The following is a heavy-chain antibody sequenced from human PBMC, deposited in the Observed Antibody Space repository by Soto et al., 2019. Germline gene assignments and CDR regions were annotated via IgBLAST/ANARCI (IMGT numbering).Heavy chain of an antibody. J-gene: IGHJ4*02. D-gene: IGHD6-19*01. CDR3: ARSVAVPGAHIDY. V-gene: IGHV4-59*01. Sequence: SETLSLTCSVSGGTIIGSYWSWIRQSPGKGLEWLGYVYYTGSTNYSPSLRSRVSISVDTSKNEFSLRLSSVTAADTAVYFCARSVAVPGAHIDYWGQGTQVTVSS. CDR1: GGTIIGSY. CDR2: VYYTGST.